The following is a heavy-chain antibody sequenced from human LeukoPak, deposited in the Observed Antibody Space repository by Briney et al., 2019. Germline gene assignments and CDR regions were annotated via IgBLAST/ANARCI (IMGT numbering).Heavy chain of an antibody. J-gene: IGHJ4*02. V-gene: IGHV4-59*05. Sequence: PSETLSLTCTVSGGSISSYYWSWIRQPPGKGLEWIGSIYYSGSTYYNPSLKSRVTISVDTSKNQFSLKLSSVTAADTAVYYCARETDYGDYLGYFDYWGQGTLVTVSS. D-gene: IGHD4-17*01. CDR2: IYYSGST. CDR1: GGSISSYY. CDR3: ARETDYGDYLGYFDY.